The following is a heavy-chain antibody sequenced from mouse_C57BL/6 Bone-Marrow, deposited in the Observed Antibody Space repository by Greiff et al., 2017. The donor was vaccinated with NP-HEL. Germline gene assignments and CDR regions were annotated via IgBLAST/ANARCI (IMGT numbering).Heavy chain of an antibody. J-gene: IGHJ2*01. D-gene: IGHD2-2*01. Sequence: EVKLQESGAELVKPGASVKLSCTASGFNIKDYYMHWVKQRTEQGLEWIGRIDPEDGETKYAPKFQGKATRTADTSSNPAYLQLSSLTSEDTAVYYCARYYYGYDGVDYWGQGTTLTVSS. CDR2: IDPEDGET. CDR1: GFNIKDYY. CDR3: ARYYYGYDGVDY. V-gene: IGHV14-2*01.